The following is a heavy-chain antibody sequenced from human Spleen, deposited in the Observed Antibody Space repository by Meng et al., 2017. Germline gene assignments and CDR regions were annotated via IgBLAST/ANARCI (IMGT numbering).Heavy chain of an antibody. V-gene: IGHV3-9*01. J-gene: IGHJ4*02. CDR2: ISWNSGNI. D-gene: IGHD5-12*01. CDR1: GFRFDDYA. CDR3: ARDAGYYFDY. Sequence: GGSLRLSCAASGFRFDDYAMHWVRQAPGKGLEWVSGISWNSGNIDYADSVRGRFTISRDNAKKSLYLQMNTMRAEDTAFYYCARDAGYYFDYWGQGTMVTVSS.